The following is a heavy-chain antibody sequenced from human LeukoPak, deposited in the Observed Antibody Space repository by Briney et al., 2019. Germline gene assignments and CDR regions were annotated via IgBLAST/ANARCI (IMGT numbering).Heavy chain of an antibody. CDR1: GGTFSSYA. Sequence: SVKVSCKASGGTFSSYAISWVRQAPGQGLEWMGGNIPIFGTANYAQKFQGRVTITADESTSTAYMELSSLRSEDTAVYYCARAPYYYDSSGYSSYFDYWGQGTLVTVSS. CDR2: NIPIFGTA. D-gene: IGHD3-22*01. J-gene: IGHJ4*02. V-gene: IGHV1-69*13. CDR3: ARAPYYYDSSGYSSYFDY.